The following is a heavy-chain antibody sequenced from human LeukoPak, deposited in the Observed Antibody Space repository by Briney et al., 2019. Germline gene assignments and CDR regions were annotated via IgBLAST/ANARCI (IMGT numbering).Heavy chain of an antibody. J-gene: IGHJ6*02. D-gene: IGHD1-1*01. CDR2: IYHSGST. Sequence: SETLSLTCAVSGGSISSSNWWSWVHQPPGKGLEWIGEIYHSGSTNYNPSLKSRVTISVDKSKNQFSLKLSSVTAADTAVYYCARETTNYYYYYGMDVWGQGTTVTVSS. CDR1: GGSISSSNW. V-gene: IGHV4-4*02. CDR3: ARETTNYYYYYGMDV.